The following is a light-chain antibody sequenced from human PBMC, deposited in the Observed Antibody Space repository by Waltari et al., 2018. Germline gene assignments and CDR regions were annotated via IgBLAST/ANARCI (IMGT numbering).Light chain of an antibody. J-gene: IGLJ1*01. CDR3: AVWDVSLNGFYV. CDR2: SNV. Sequence: QSVLAQPPSASGTPGQTVTISCSGSSSNLGSDSVNWYQQFPGTAPKLLIHSNVQRPSGVPDRFSGSKSGTSASLAISGLQSEDEADYYCAVWDVSLNGFYVFGTGTKVTVL. CDR1: SSNLGSDS. V-gene: IGLV1-44*01.